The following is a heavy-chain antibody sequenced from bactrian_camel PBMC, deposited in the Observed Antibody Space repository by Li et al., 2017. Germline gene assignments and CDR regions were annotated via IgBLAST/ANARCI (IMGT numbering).Heavy chain of an antibody. CDR1: GFTFSASY. V-gene: IGHV3S28*01. D-gene: IGHD6*01. CDR2: ISPSGDIT. J-gene: IGHJ6*01. Sequence: SCAASGFTFSASYMSWVRQAPGKGLEWVSAISPSGDITNYADSVKGQFTISRDNAKNTVYLQTNSLKPEDTAVYYCVTGRTWVAYARADFTYWGQGTQVTVS. CDR3: VTGRTWVAYARADFTY.